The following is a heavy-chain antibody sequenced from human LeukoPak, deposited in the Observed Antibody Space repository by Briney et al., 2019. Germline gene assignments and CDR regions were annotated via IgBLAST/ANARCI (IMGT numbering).Heavy chain of an antibody. CDR1: GFTFSSYT. J-gene: IGHJ4*02. Sequence: GGSLRLSCAASGFTFSSYTMNWVRQAPGKGLEWVAAISSSSRDIFYADSVKGRFSISRDNTQNSLSLQMSSLKAEDTAVYCCVRVAAAPRFDYWCLGTLFIV. CDR3: VRVAAAPRFDY. D-gene: IGHD6-6*01. V-gene: IGHV3-21*01. CDR2: ISSSSRDI.